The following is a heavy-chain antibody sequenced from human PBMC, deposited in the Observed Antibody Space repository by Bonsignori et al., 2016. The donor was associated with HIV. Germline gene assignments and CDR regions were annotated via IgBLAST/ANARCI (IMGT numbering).Heavy chain of an antibody. CDR2: FYFSGTT. D-gene: IGHD1-20*01. Sequence: QLQLQESGPGLVKPSETLSLTCTVSGASITSSSFYWGWVRQPPGKGLEWIGSFYFSGTTYFKPSLKSRATISINISKNQISLRLTSVIAADTARYYCAGQPYNYHPHWFRPRRGPGILVSVSS. CDR1: GASITSSSFY. CDR3: AGQPYNYHPHWFRPR. J-gene: IGHJ4*02. V-gene: IGHV4-39*07.